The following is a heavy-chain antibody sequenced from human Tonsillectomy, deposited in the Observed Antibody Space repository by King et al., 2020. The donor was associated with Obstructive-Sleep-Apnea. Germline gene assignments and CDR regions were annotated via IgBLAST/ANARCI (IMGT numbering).Heavy chain of an antibody. CDR2: MNPNNGNT. J-gene: IGHJ4*02. V-gene: IGHV1-8*01. Sequence: QLVQSGAEVKKPGASVKVSCKAAGYTFTTAEIHWVRQAPGQGLEWMGWMNPNNGNTGYVQKFRGRVTMTRDPSITTAYLELSSLRSADTAVYYCARGSSRSFDLGGQGTLVTVST. CDR3: ARGSSRSFDL. CDR1: GYTFTTAE. D-gene: IGHD6-13*01.